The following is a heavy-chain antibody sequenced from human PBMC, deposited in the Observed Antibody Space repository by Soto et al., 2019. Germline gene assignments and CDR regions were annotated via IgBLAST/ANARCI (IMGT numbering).Heavy chain of an antibody. Sequence: VGWIRQPPGKALEWLALIYWKDDKRYSPSLKSRLTITKDNSKNQVVLAMANMDPLETATSYCARSRSIVGALLDVWGQGTTVTVS. D-gene: IGHD1-26*01. J-gene: IGHJ6*02. CDR3: ARSRSIVGALLDV. V-gene: IGHV2-5*01. CDR2: IYWKDDK.